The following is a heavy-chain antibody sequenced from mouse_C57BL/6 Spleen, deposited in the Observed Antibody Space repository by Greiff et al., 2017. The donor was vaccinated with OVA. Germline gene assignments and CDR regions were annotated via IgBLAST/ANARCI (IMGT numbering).Heavy chain of an antibody. J-gene: IGHJ3*01. CDR2: IYPGSGST. Sequence: QVHVKQPGAELVKPGASVKMSCKASGYTFTSYWITWVKQRPGQGLEWIGDIYPGSGSTNYNEKFKSKTTLTVDTSSSTAYMQLSSLTSEDSAVYYCAKAPYYGSSFPAYWGQGTLVTVSA. D-gene: IGHD1-1*01. CDR1: GYTFTSYW. CDR3: AKAPYYGSSFPAY. V-gene: IGHV1-55*01.